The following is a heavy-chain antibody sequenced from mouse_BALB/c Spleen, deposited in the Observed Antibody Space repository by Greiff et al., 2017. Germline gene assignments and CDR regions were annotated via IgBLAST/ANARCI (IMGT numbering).Heavy chain of an antibody. J-gene: IGHJ3*01. CDR3: AREGTDAY. D-gene: IGHD2-14*01. V-gene: IGHV3-2*02. CDR1: GYSITSDYA. CDR2: ISYSGST. Sequence: EVMLVESGPGLVKPSQSLSLTCTVTGYSITSDYAWNWIRQFPGNKLEWMGYISYSGSTSYNPSLKSRISITRDTSKNQFFLQLNSVTTEDTATYYCAREGTDAYWGQGTLVTVSA.